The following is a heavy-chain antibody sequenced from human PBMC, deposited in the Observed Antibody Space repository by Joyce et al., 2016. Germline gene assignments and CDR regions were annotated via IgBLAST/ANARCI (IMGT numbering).Heavy chain of an antibody. J-gene: IGHJ4*02. CDR1: GFTFSSYS. Sequence: EVQLVESGGGLVKPGGSLRLSCAASGFTFSSYSMSWVRQAPGNGLEGVASLSSSSSYIKYTDSVKGRFTISRDNAKNSLYLQMNSLRVEDTAVYYCARSSYTNGIFDYWGQGTLVTVSS. D-gene: IGHD2-8*01. V-gene: IGHV3-21*01. CDR2: LSSSSSYI. CDR3: ARSSYTNGIFDY.